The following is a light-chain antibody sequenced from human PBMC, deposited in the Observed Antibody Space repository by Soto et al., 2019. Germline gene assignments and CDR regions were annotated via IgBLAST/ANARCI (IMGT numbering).Light chain of an antibody. Sequence: EILLTQSPPTLSLSPGESATLSCWASQSISTYLGWYQQKPGQAPRLLIYDASNRATGIPARFSGSGSGTDFTLTISSLEPDDSAVYYCQQRSHWPPITFDQGTRLEI. CDR2: DAS. V-gene: IGKV3-11*01. CDR3: QQRSHWPPIT. J-gene: IGKJ5*01. CDR1: QSISTY.